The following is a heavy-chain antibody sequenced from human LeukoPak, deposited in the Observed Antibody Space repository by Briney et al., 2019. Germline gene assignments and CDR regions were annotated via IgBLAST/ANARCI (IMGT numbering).Heavy chain of an antibody. CDR1: GFTFSSYS. D-gene: IGHD4-17*01. CDR2: ISSSSSYI. CDR3: ARDDGDYAHPVDY. Sequence: GGSLRLSCAASGFTFSSYSMNWVRQAPGKGLEWVSSISSSSSYIYYADSVKGRFTISRDNAKNSLYLQMNSLRAEDTAVYYCARDDGDYAHPVDYWGQGTLVTVSS. J-gene: IGHJ4*02. V-gene: IGHV3-21*01.